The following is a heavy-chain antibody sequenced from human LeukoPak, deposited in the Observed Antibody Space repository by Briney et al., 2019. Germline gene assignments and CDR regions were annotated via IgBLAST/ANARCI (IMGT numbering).Heavy chain of an antibody. CDR3: ARVGYSYGSDWFDP. CDR1: GGSFSGYY. D-gene: IGHD5-18*01. CDR2: INHSGGT. J-gene: IGHJ5*02. V-gene: IGHV4-34*01. Sequence: SETLSLTCAVYGGSFSGYYWSWIRQSPGKGLECIGEINHSGGTNYNPSLKSRVIISLDTSKNQFSLKLTSVTAADTAVYYCARVGYSYGSDWFDPWGQGTLVTVSS.